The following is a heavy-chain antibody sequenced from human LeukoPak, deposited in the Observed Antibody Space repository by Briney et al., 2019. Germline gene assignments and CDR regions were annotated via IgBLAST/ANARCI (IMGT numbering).Heavy chain of an antibody. CDR2: IYYSGRT. CDR1: GGSIMVAAYS. CDR3: ARGYGDNSGAFDI. J-gene: IGHJ3*02. Sequence: SETLSLTCTVSGGSIMVAAYSWSWIRQPPGKGLEWIGYIYYSGRTYYNPSLKSRVTISLDRSKNQFSLKLSSVTAADTAVYFCARGYGDNSGAFDIWGQGTLVTVSS. V-gene: IGHV4-30-2*01. D-gene: IGHD4-23*01.